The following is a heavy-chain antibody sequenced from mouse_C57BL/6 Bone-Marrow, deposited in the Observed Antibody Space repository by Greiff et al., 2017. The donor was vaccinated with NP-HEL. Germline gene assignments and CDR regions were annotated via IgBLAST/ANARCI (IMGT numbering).Heavy chain of an antibody. CDR3: AGLLPYAMDY. Sequence: EVQLQQSGPELVKPGASVKISCKASGYTFTDYYMNWVKQSHGKSLEWIGDINPNNGGTSYNQKFKGKATLTVDKSSSTAYMELRSLTSEDSAVYYCAGLLPYAMDYWGQGTSVTVSS. V-gene: IGHV1-26*01. D-gene: IGHD2-3*01. J-gene: IGHJ4*01. CDR2: INPNNGGT. CDR1: GYTFTDYY.